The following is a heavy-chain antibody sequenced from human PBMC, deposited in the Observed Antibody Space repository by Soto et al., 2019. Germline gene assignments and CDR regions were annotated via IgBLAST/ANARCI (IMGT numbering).Heavy chain of an antibody. CDR2: IKQDGSEK. Sequence: GGSLRLSCAASGFTFSSYWMSWVRQAPGKGLEWVANIKQDGSEKYYVDSVKGRFTISRDNAKNSLYLQMNSLRAEGTAVYYCARAPRSSWYVIDYWGQGTLVTVSS. CDR3: ARAPRSSWYVIDY. D-gene: IGHD6-13*01. CDR1: GFTFSSYW. V-gene: IGHV3-7*01. J-gene: IGHJ4*02.